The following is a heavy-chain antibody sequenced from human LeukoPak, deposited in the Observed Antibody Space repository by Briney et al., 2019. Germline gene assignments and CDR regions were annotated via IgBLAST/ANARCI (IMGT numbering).Heavy chain of an antibody. D-gene: IGHD3-9*01. CDR3: TRLHYDILTGPFDY. J-gene: IGHJ4*02. CDR1: GLTVSTNY. V-gene: IGHV3-66*04. CDR2: IFSDGST. Sequence: GGSLRLSCAASGLTVSTNYMSWVRQAPGKGLEWVSLIFSDGSTHYADSVRGGFTISRDNSQNTLFLQMNSLRAEDTAMYYCTRLHYDILTGPFDYWGRGTLVTVSS.